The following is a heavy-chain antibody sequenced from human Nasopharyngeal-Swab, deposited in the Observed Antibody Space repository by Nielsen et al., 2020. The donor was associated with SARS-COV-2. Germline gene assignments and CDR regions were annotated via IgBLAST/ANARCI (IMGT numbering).Heavy chain of an antibody. CDR3: ARLHPPGVDCSGGSCYLDAFDI. CDR2: ISSSSSYI. D-gene: IGHD2-15*01. CDR1: GFTFSSYS. V-gene: IGHV3-21*01. Sequence: GGSLRLSCAASGFTFSSYSMNWVRQAPGKGLEWVSSISSSSSYIYYADSVKGRFTISRDNAKNSLYLQMNSLRAEDTAVYYCARLHPPGVDCSGGSCYLDAFDIWGQGTMVTVSS. J-gene: IGHJ3*02.